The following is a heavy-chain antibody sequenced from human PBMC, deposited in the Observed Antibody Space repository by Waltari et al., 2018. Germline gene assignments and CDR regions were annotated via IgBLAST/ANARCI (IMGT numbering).Heavy chain of an antibody. CDR3: ARDRGGGLYLDS. J-gene: IGHJ4*02. D-gene: IGHD2-15*01. Sequence: QLQLQESGPGLVKPSGTLSLTCVVSGDSLTSNYFWSWVRQYPGKGLEWIGQVKRGGGTHCNPSFANRVIISLDTFINQFSLNMHSATAADTAVYYCARDRGGGLYLDSWGRGILV. V-gene: IGHV4-4*02. CDR1: GDSLTSNYF. CDR2: VKRGGGT.